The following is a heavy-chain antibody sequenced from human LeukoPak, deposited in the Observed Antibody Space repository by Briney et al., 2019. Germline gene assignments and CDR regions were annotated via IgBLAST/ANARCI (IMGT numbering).Heavy chain of an antibody. CDR1: GYTFTGHF. J-gene: IGHJ4*02. CDR3: APSRAAGGPFDY. V-gene: IGHV1-2*02. CDR2: INPNSGGT. Sequence: GASVKVSCKASGYTFTGHFMHWVRQAPGQGLEWMGWINPNSGGTSYAQKFQGRVTMTRDTSISTAYMELSRLRSDDTAVYYCAPSRAAGGPFDYWGQGTLVTVSS. D-gene: IGHD3-16*01.